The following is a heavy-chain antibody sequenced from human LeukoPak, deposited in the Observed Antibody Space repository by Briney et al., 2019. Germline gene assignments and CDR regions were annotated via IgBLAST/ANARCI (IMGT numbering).Heavy chain of an antibody. CDR2: INPNSGGT. V-gene: IGHV1-2*02. Sequence: ASLKVSCKASGYTFTCYYMHWVRQAPGHGLEWMGWINPNSGGTNYAQKFQGRVTMTRDTSISTAYMELSRLRSDHTAVYYCARDQYYYDSSASDYWGQGTLVSVSA. CDR3: ARDQYYYDSSASDY. J-gene: IGHJ4*02. CDR1: GYTFTCYY. D-gene: IGHD3-22*01.